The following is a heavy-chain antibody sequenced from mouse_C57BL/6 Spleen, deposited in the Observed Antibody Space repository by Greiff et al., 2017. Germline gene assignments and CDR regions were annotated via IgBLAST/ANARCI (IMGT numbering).Heavy chain of an antibody. CDR3: ARREIYYDSLNFDY. CDR2: INPGSGGT. CDR1: GYAFTNYL. Sequence: QVQLQQSGAELVRPGTSVKVSCKASGYAFTNYLIEWVKQRPGQGLEWIGVINPGSGGTNYNEKFKGKATLTADKSSSTAYMQLSSLTSEDSAVYFCARREIYYDSLNFDYWGQGTTLTVSS. V-gene: IGHV1-54*01. J-gene: IGHJ2*01. D-gene: IGHD2-4*01.